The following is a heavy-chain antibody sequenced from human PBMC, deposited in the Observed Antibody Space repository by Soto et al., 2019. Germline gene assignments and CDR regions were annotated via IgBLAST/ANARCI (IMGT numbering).Heavy chain of an antibody. V-gene: IGHV1-3*01. J-gene: IGHJ5*02. CDR1: GYTFTSYA. Sequence: ASVKVSWKASGYTFTSYAMHLVRQAPGQRLEWMGWINAGNGNTKYSQKFQGRVTITRDTSASTAYMELSSLRSEDTAVYYCARECTYCGGDCLSWFDPWGQGTLVTVSS. D-gene: IGHD2-21*02. CDR2: INAGNGNT. CDR3: ARECTYCGGDCLSWFDP.